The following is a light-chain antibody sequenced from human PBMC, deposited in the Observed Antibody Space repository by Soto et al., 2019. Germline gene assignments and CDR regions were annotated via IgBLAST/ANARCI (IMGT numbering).Light chain of an antibody. Sequence: EIVWTQSPGTLSLSPGERATLSCRASQSVSSSYLPWCQQKPGQAPRLLIYDASNRATGIPARFSGSGSGTDFTLTISSLEPEDFAVYYCQQRSNWPTFGQGTRLEIK. CDR1: QSVSSSY. J-gene: IGKJ5*01. CDR3: QQRSNWPT. V-gene: IGKV3D-20*02. CDR2: DAS.